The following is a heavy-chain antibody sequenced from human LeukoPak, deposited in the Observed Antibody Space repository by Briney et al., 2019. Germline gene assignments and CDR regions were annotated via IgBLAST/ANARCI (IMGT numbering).Heavy chain of an antibody. CDR2: IIPIFVTA. V-gene: IGHV1-69*05. CDR3: AREPGYYGSGSQLRFDL. D-gene: IGHD3-10*01. CDR1: GGTFSSYA. J-gene: IGHJ5*02. Sequence: AVKVSCKASGGTFSSYAISWVRQAPGQGLEWMGRIIPIFVTANYAQKFQARVTITTDESTSTAYMQLSSPRSEDAAVYYCAREPGYYGSGSQLRFDLWGQGTLVTVSS.